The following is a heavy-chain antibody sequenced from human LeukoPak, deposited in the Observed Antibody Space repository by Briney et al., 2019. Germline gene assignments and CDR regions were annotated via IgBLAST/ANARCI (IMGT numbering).Heavy chain of an antibody. D-gene: IGHD6-19*01. V-gene: IGHV3-21*01. CDR2: ISTSSSYI. Sequence: GGSLRLSCAASGFTFSSYGMHWVRHAPGKWLEWVSSISTSSSYIYYADSVKGRFTISRDNAKNSLYLEMNSLRAEDTAVYYCATPVAGTNYFDYWGQRTLVTVSS. CDR3: ATPVAGTNYFDY. CDR1: GFTFSSYG. J-gene: IGHJ4*02.